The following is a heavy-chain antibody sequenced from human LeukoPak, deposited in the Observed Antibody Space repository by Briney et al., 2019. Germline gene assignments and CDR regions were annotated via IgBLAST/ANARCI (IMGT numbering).Heavy chain of an antibody. D-gene: IGHD4-17*01. Sequence: ASVKVSCKTSGYTFTTYHINWVRQATGQGLEWLGWMNPYNGDRGYAQKFQGRLSITSDTSISTAYMELSSLKSDDTAVYFCARTTSLTASGYDCWGQGTPVTDSS. V-gene: IGHV1-8*03. CDR3: ARTTSLTASGYDC. J-gene: IGHJ4*02. CDR1: GYTFTTYH. CDR2: MNPYNGDR.